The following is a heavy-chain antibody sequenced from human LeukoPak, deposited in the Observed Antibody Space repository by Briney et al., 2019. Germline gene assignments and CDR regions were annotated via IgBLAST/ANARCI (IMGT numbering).Heavy chain of an antibody. J-gene: IGHJ4*02. Sequence: QPGESLSLSCAASGFTVSTTYMTWVRQAPGKGLEWVSMIYSGGNTYHTDSVKGRFTIFRDNSENTLYLQMNSLRAEDTAVYYCASNGGNSGTFLQLDYWGQGTLVTVSS. V-gene: IGHV3-66*02. D-gene: IGHD1-26*01. CDR2: IYSGGNT. CDR1: GFTVSTTY. CDR3: ASNGGNSGTFLQLDY.